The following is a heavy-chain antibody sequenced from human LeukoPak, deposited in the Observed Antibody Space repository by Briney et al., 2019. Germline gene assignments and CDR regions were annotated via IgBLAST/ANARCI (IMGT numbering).Heavy chain of an antibody. V-gene: IGHV1-2*02. CDR2: INPNSGGT. CDR3: ARDPAASEAYDY. Sequence: SVKVSCKASGGTFNSYAISWVRQAPGQGLEWMGWINPNSGGTNYAQKFQGRVTMTRDTSISTAYMELSRLRSDDTAVYYCARDPAASEAYDYWGQGTLVTVSS. D-gene: IGHD6-25*01. J-gene: IGHJ4*02. CDR1: GGTFNSYA.